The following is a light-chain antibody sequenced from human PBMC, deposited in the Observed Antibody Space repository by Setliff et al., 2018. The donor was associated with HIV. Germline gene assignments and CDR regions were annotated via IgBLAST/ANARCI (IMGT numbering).Light chain of an antibody. J-gene: IGKJ1*01. V-gene: IGKV1-5*03. CDR2: KAS. Sequence: DIQMTQSPSTLSASGGDRVTITCRASQSVSLWLAWYQQKPGKAPKLLIYKASILESGVPSRFSGSGSGTQFTRTISSLQPDDFATYYCQQYKSYSRTFGQGTKVDIK. CDR1: QSVSLW. CDR3: QQYKSYSRT.